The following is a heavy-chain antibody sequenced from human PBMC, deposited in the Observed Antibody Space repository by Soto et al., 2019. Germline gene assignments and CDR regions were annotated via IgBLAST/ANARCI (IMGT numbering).Heavy chain of an antibody. CDR2: IHHSGAT. J-gene: IGHJ4*02. V-gene: IGHV4-4*02. Sequence: QVQLRESGPGLVKPSGTLSLTCAVSGASMTTDTWWSWVRQPPGKGLEWIGEIHHSGATNYNPTLKSRVTTSINQYTNHFSLKLNSGTAAYTALYFCASGYAFDFWGQGTLVTVSS. CDR3: ASGYAFDF. CDR1: GASMTTDTW. D-gene: IGHD5-18*01.